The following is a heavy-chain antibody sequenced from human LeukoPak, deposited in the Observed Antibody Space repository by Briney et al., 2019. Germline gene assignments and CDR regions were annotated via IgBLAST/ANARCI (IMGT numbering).Heavy chain of an antibody. CDR1: GYTFTSYG. D-gene: IGHD3-3*01. V-gene: IGHV1-18*01. CDR2: ISAYNGNT. J-gene: IGHJ6*02. Sequence: ASVKVSCKASGYTFTSYGISWVRQAPGQGLEWMGWISAYNGNTNYAQKLQGRVTMTTDTSTSTAYMELRSLRSDDTAVYYCARFPHYDFWSGSLATYGMDVWGQGTTVTVSS. CDR3: ARFPHYDFWSGSLATYGMDV.